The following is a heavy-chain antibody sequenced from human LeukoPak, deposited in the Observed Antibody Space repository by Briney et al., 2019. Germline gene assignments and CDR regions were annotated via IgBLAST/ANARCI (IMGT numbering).Heavy chain of an antibody. V-gene: IGHV4-59*01. D-gene: IGHD3-16*01. CDR1: GGSISTDY. CDR3: ARGGYVWGTPFEY. J-gene: IGHJ4*02. CDR2: MYYSGST. Sequence: PSETLSLTCTVSGGSISTDYWNWIRQPPGKGLEWIGSMYYSGSTNHNPSLKSRVTISVDTSKNQFSLKLSSVTAADTAVYYCARGGYVWGTPFEYWGQGTLVTVSS.